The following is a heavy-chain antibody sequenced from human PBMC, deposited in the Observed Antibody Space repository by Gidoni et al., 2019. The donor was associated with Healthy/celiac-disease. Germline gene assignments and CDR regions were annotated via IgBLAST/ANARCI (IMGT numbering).Heavy chain of an antibody. J-gene: IGHJ4*02. V-gene: IGHV3-48*02. CDR1: GFTFSSYS. CDR3: ARIVATYFDY. Sequence: EVQLVESGGGLVQPGGSLRLSCAACGFTFSSYSINWVRQAPGKGLEWVSYISSSSSTIYYADSVKGRFTISRDNAKNSLYLQMNSLRDEDTAVYYCARIVATYFDYWGQGTLVTVSS. D-gene: IGHD5-12*01. CDR2: ISSSSSTI.